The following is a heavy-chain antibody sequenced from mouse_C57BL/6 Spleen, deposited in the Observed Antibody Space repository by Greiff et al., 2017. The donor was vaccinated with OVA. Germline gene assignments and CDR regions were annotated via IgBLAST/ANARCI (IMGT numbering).Heavy chain of an antibody. D-gene: IGHD1-1*01. CDR3: AREVYYGSREAMDY. Sequence: VQLQQPGAELVRPGSSVKLSCKASGYTFTSYWMHWVKQRPIQGLEWIGNIDPSDSETHYNQKFKDKATLTVDKSSSTAYMQLSSLTSEDSAVYYCAREVYYGSREAMDYWGQGTSVTVSS. V-gene: IGHV1-52*01. J-gene: IGHJ4*01. CDR1: GYTFTSYW. CDR2: IDPSDSET.